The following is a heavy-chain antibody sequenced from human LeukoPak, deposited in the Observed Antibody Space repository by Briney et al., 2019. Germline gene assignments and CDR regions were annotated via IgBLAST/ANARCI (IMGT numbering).Heavy chain of an antibody. J-gene: IGHJ5*02. D-gene: IGHD3-22*01. CDR1: GGSISSSSYY. V-gene: IGHV4-39*07. Sequence: PSETLSLTCTVSGGSISSSSYYWGWIRQPPGKGLEWIGSIYYSGSTYYNPSLKSRVTISVDTSKNQFSLKLSSVTAADTAVYYCARALYYYDSSRYLHWFDPWGQGTLVTVSS. CDR2: IYYSGST. CDR3: ARALYYYDSSRYLHWFDP.